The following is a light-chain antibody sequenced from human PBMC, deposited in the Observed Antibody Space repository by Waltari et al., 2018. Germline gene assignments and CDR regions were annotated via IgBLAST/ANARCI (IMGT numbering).Light chain of an antibody. CDR2: GTS. Sequence: QSVLTQPPSVSGAPGQRVTIPCTGSGSNIGAGYDVHWYQQLPGKAPKLLIYGTSRRPLGVADRYFGSQSGTSACLAITGLQAEDEADYYCQSYDTSLSVVFGGGTKLTVL. J-gene: IGLJ2*01. CDR1: GSNIGAGYD. CDR3: QSYDTSLSVV. V-gene: IGLV1-40*01.